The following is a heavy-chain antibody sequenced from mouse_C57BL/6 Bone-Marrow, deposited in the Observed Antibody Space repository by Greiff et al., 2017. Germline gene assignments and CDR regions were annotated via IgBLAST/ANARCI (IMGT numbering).Heavy chain of an antibody. CDR3: ARSVLYAMDY. J-gene: IGHJ4*01. CDR2: ISSGSSTI. Sequence: EVKLVESGGGLVKPGGSLKLSCAASGFTFSDNGMHWVRQAPEKGLEWVAYISSGSSTIYYADTVQGRFTISRDNAKNTLFLQMTSLRSEDTAIYYCARSVLYAMDYWGQGTSVTVSS. CDR1: GFTFSDNG. V-gene: IGHV5-17*01.